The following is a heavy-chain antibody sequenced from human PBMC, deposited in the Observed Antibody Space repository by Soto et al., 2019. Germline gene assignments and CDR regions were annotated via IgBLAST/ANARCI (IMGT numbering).Heavy chain of an antibody. D-gene: IGHD4-17*01. CDR3: AKVSSYGDYAQN. V-gene: IGHV3-23*01. CDR2: ISGSGGST. Sequence: PGGSLRLSCASSGFTFGSYARIWVRQAPGKGLEWVSAISGSGGSTYYADSVKGRFTISRDNSKNTLYLQMNSLRAEDTAVYYCAKVSSYGDYAQNWGQGTLVTVSS. J-gene: IGHJ4*02. CDR1: GFTFGSYA.